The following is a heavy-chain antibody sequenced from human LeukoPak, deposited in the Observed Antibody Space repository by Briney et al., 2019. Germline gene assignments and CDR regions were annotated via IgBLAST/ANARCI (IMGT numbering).Heavy chain of an antibody. Sequence: ASVKVSCKASGYTFTSYDINWVRQATGQGLEWMGWISAYNGNTNYAQKLQGRVTMTTDTSTSTAYMELRSLRSDDTAVYYCARDGVRLPPDYWGQGTLVTVSS. CDR3: ARDGVRLPPDY. CDR2: ISAYNGNT. CDR1: GYTFTSYD. J-gene: IGHJ4*02. V-gene: IGHV1-18*01. D-gene: IGHD4-11*01.